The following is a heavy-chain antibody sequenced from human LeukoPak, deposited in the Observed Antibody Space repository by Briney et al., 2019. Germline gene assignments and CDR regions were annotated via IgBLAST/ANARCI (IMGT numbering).Heavy chain of an antibody. J-gene: IGHJ3*02. CDR1: GYTFTSYG. CDR3: ARDHGITIFGVVIDAFDI. D-gene: IGHD3-3*01. CDR2: ISAYNGNT. Sequence: ASVKVSCKASGYTFTSYGISWVRQAPGQGLEWMGWISAYNGNTNYAQKLQGRVTMTTDTSTSTAYMELRSLRSDDTAVYYCARDHGITIFGVVIDAFDIWGQGTMVTVSS. V-gene: IGHV1-18*01.